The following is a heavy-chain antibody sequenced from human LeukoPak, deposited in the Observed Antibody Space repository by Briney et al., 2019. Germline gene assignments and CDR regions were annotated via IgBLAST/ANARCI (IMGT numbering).Heavy chain of an antibody. CDR1: GFTVSSNY. V-gene: IGHV3-53*01. Sequence: PGGSLRLSCAASGFTVSSNYMSWDRQAPGKGLEWVSVIYRGGSTYYADSVKGRFTISRDNSKNTLYLQMNSLRAEDTAVYYCARDPGGPRGYSFWGQGTLVTVSS. D-gene: IGHD5-12*01. CDR3: ARDPGGPRGYSF. J-gene: IGHJ4*02. CDR2: IYRGGST.